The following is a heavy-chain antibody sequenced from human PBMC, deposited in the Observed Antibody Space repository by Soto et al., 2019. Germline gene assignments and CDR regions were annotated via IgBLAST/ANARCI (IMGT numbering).Heavy chain of an antibody. CDR1: GFTFSDYA. Sequence: VQLVESGGGVVQPGRSLRLSCAASGFTFSDYAMHWVRQAQGKGLEWVAVVSHDGRNTHYADSVKGRFTISRVSSKNTVSLEMTSLRAEDTAVYYCAKGGRQWLVTSDFNYWGQGALVTVSS. V-gene: IGHV3-30*18. CDR2: VSHDGRNT. D-gene: IGHD6-19*01. J-gene: IGHJ4*02. CDR3: AKGGRQWLVTSDFNY.